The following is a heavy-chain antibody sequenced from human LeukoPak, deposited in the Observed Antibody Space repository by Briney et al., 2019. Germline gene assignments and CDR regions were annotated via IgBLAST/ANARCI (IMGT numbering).Heavy chain of an antibody. V-gene: IGHV3-30-3*01. D-gene: IGHD6-19*01. J-gene: IGHJ4*02. Sequence: GGSLRLSCAASGFRFSSYAMSWVRQAPGKGLEWVAVTSYDGTNNFYADAVKGRFTISRDNSKSTLYLQMNGLRVEDTAVYYCARDDGSGWSYFDFWGQGTLVTVSS. CDR2: TSYDGTNN. CDR1: GFRFSSYA. CDR3: ARDDGSGWSYFDF.